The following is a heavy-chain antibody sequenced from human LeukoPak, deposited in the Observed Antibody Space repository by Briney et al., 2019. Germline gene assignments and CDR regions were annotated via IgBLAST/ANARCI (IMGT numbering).Heavy chain of an antibody. CDR2: IYPGDSDT. CDR3: ARQEDYGDYEGRPNDY. CDR1: GYSFTSYW. Sequence: TGESLKISCRGSGYSFTSYWIGWVRQMPGKGLKWMGIIYPGDSDTRYSPSFQGQVTISADKSISTAYLQWSSLKASDTAMYYCARQEDYGDYEGRPNDYWGQGTLVTVSS. V-gene: IGHV5-51*01. J-gene: IGHJ4*02. D-gene: IGHD4-17*01.